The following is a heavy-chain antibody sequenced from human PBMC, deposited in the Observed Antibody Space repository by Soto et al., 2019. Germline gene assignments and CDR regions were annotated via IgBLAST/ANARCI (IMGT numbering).Heavy chain of an antibody. CDR2: IYYSCTS. CDR1: GGYINNGDHS. J-gene: IGHJ4*02. Sequence: PSETLSLTCTVSGGYINNGDHSWSWVRQHPGKGLEGIGYIYYSCTSYYNPSLKSRVTMSLDPSKNQFSLKLSSVTAADTAVYYCAGAYDIMEGYFEYWGQGTLVTVSS. D-gene: IGHD3-9*01. CDR3: AGAYDIMEGYFEY. V-gene: IGHV4-31*03.